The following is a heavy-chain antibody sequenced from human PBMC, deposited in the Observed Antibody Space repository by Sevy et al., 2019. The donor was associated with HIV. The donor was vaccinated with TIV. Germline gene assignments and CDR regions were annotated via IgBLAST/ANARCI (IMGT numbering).Heavy chain of an antibody. CDR3: ARGHHSLAKYYDFWSGYPGY. V-gene: IGHV3-30*04. J-gene: IGHJ4*02. D-gene: IGHD3-3*01. Sequence: GGSLRLSCAASGFTFSSYAMHWVRQAPGKGLEWVAVISYDGSNKYYADSVKGRFTISRDNSKNTLYLQMNSLRAEDTAVYYCARGHHSLAKYYDFWSGYPGYWGQGTLVTVSS. CDR2: ISYDGSNK. CDR1: GFTFSSYA.